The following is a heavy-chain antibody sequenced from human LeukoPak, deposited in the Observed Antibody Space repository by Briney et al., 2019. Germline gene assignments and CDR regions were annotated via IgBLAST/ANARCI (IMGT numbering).Heavy chain of an antibody. CDR3: ARNSGWPRVWFDP. V-gene: IGHV4-61*01. D-gene: IGHD6-19*01. J-gene: IGHJ5*02. CDR1: GFSVTTDSYC. CDR2: IYYSGST. Sequence: PSETLSLTCTVSGFSVTTDSYCWGWIRQPPGKGLEWIGYIYYSGSTNYNPSLKSRVTISVDTSKNQFSLKLSSVTAADTAVYYCARNSGWPRVWFDPWGQGTLVTVSS.